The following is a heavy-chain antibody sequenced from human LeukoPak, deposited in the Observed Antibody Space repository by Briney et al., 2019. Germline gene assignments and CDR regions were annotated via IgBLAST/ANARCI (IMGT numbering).Heavy chain of an antibody. CDR1: GGSFRRYY. Sequence: SDTLSLTCAVYGGSFRRYYWRCISHSPGGGRGCIADLDHLGDTNYNPSVKSRITISVDTSKNQYFLKVRSLTAADTALYYCARVPTISETGYFDFWGQGTLVTVSS. J-gene: IGHJ4*02. CDR2: LDHLGDT. V-gene: IGHV4-34*01. D-gene: IGHD1-1*01. CDR3: ARVPTISETGYFDF.